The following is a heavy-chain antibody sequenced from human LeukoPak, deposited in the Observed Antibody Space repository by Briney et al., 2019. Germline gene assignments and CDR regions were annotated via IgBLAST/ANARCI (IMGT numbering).Heavy chain of an antibody. CDR3: ARDSPPVYSSGYNYYYYYGMDV. CDR2: IYHSGST. CDR1: GGSISSSNW. V-gene: IGHV4-4*02. J-gene: IGHJ6*02. D-gene: IGHD6-19*01. Sequence: RPSETLSLTCAVSGGSISSSNWWSWVRQPPGKGLEWIGEIYHSGSTNYNPSLKSRVTISVDTSKNQFSLKLSSVTAADTAVYYCARDSPPVYSSGYNYYYYYGMDVWGQGTTVTVSS.